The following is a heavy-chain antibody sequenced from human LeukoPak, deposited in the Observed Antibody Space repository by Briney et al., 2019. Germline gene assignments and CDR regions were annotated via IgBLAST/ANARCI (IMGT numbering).Heavy chain of an antibody. V-gene: IGHV3-74*01. CDR2: INSDGSST. J-gene: IGHJ4*02. CDR3: AKAHGHYDFWSGKQTYFDY. CDR1: GFTFSSYW. Sequence: QPGGSLRLSCAASGFTFSSYWMPWVRQAPGKGLVWVSRINSDGSSTSYADSVKGRFTISRDNAKNSLYLQMNSLRAEDTALYYCAKAHGHYDFWSGKQTYFDYWGQGTLVTVSS. D-gene: IGHD3-3*01.